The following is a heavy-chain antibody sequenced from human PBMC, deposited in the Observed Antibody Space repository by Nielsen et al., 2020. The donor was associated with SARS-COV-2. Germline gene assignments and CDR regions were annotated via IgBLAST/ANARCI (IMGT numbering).Heavy chain of an antibody. Sequence: WVRQAPGQGLGWMGWISAYNGNTNYAQKLQGRVTMTTDTSTSTAYMELRSLRSDDTAVYYCARDGWNDLEFQFDPWGQGTLVTVSS. V-gene: IGHV1-18*01. J-gene: IGHJ5*02. CDR2: ISAYNGNT. D-gene: IGHD1-1*01. CDR3: ARDGWNDLEFQFDP.